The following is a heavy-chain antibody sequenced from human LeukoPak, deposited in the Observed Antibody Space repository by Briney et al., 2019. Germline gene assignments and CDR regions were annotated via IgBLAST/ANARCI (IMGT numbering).Heavy chain of an antibody. Sequence: PGGSLRLSCAASGFTFSSYGMHWVRQALGKGLEWVAFIRYDGSNKYYADSVKGRFTISRDNSRNTLYLQMNSLRAEDTAVYYCAKDQMGIPQYYFDFWGQGALVTVSS. D-gene: IGHD5-24*01. J-gene: IGHJ4*02. CDR2: IRYDGSNK. CDR1: GFTFSSYG. CDR3: AKDQMGIPQYYFDF. V-gene: IGHV3-30*02.